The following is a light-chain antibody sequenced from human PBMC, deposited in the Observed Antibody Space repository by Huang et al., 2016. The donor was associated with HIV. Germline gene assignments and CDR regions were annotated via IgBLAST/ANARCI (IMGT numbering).Light chain of an antibody. CDR1: QSVTNW. Sequence: DIQMTQSPSTLSASVGDRVTITCQASQSVTNWLAWYQQKPGRAPNLLIYRTSNLENGVPSRFSGSGYGTQCTLTIDSLQPDEFATYYCQQYASYSSYTFGQGTKLEIK. V-gene: IGKV1-5*03. CDR2: RTS. CDR3: QQYASYSSYT. J-gene: IGKJ2*01.